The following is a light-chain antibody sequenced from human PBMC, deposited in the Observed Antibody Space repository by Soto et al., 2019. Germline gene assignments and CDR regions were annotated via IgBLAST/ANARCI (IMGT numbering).Light chain of an antibody. CDR3: SSYSSSTTVL. CDR1: STDIGSFKY. J-gene: IGLJ2*01. V-gene: IGLV2-14*01. CDR2: EVV. Sequence: QSALTQPASVSGSPGQSVTISCTGTSTDIGSFKYVSWYQQHPGKAPKLIILEVVNRPSGVSNRFSGSKSGNTASLTISGLQADYEADYYCSSYSSSTTVLFGGGTQLTVL.